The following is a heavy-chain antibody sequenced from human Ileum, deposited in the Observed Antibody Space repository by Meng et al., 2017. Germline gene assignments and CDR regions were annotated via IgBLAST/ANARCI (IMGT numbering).Heavy chain of an antibody. V-gene: IGHV3-23*01. J-gene: IGHJ4*02. D-gene: IGHD3-10*01. CDR1: GFTFSSYA. CDR2: ISGSGGST. CDR3: AKLEDITMVLDY. Sequence: LSLTCAASGFTFSSYAMSWVRQAPGKGLEWVSAISGSGGSTYYADSVKGRFTISRDNSKNTLYLQMNSLRAEDTAVYYCAKLEDITMVLDYWGQGTLVTVSS.